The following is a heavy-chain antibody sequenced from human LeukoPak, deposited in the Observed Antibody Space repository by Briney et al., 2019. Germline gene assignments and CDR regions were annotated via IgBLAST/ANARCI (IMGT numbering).Heavy chain of an antibody. D-gene: IGHD3-10*01. CDR3: ARGGVNYKIAAP. CDR2: IYYSGST. Sequence: PSETLSFTCTVSGGSITSYYWSWIRQPPGKGLEWIGDIYYSGSTNYNPSLKSRVTISVDTSKNQFSLKLSSVTAADTAVYYLARGGVNYKIAAPWGQGALVTVSS. J-gene: IGHJ5*02. CDR1: GGSITSYY. V-gene: IGHV4-59*01.